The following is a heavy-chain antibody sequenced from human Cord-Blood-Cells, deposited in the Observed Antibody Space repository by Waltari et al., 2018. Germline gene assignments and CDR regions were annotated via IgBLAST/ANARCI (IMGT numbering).Heavy chain of an antibody. V-gene: IGHV1-2*02. CDR3: ARVVGIAVRLFDY. D-gene: IGHD6-6*01. J-gene: IGHJ4*02. Sequence: QVQLVQSGAEVTKPGASVKVSCSASGYTFTGYYMIWVRQAPGQGLEWMGWINPNSGGTNYAQKFQGRVTMTRDTSISTAYMELSRLRSDDTAVYYCARVVGIAVRLFDYWGQGTLVTVSS. CDR1: GYTFTGYY. CDR2: INPNSGGT.